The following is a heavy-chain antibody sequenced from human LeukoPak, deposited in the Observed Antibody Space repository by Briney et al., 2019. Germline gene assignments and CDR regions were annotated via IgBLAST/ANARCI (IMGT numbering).Heavy chain of an antibody. CDR2: ISYDGSNR. CDR1: GFTFINYD. Sequence: GGSLRLSCAASGFTFINYDIHWVRQAPGKGLEWVALISYDGSNRYYADPVQGRFTISRDNSKNTLYLQMNSLRAEDTAVYYCAKTVNYYDSRRLDYWGQGTLVTVSS. D-gene: IGHD3-22*01. V-gene: IGHV3-30*18. J-gene: IGHJ4*02. CDR3: AKTVNYYDSRRLDY.